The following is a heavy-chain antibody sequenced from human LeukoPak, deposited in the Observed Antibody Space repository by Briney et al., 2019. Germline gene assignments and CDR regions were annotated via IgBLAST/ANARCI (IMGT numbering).Heavy chain of an antibody. CDR1: GFTVSSNY. Sequence: GGSLRLSCAASGFTVSSNYMSWVRQAPGKGLEWVSVIYSGGSTYYADSVKGRFTISRDNSKNTLYLQMNSLRAEDTAVYYCAKDRGIVATIHDYWGQGTLVTVSS. V-gene: IGHV3-53*01. CDR2: IYSGGST. D-gene: IGHD5-12*01. CDR3: AKDRGIVATIHDY. J-gene: IGHJ4*02.